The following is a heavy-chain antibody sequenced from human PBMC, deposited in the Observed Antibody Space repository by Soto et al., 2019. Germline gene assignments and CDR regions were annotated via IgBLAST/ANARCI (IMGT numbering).Heavy chain of an antibody. CDR3: ASGGNWFDP. CDR2: MYYNGNI. CDR1: GGSISNYY. V-gene: IGHV4-59*01. Sequence: PSETLSLTCNVSGGSISNYYWTWVRQSPEKGLEWIGYMYYNGNINYNPSLKSRVTISIDTSKNQFSLTLKSVTAADTAVYYCASGGNWFDPWDQGVLVTVSS. D-gene: IGHD3-16*01. J-gene: IGHJ5*02.